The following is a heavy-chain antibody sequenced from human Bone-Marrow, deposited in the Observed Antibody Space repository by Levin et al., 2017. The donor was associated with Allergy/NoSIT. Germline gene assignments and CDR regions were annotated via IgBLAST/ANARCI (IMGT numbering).Heavy chain of an antibody. Sequence: LSQTLSLTCTVSGGSISSSSSYWGWIRQPPGMGLAWIGSTFYSGRTYYNRSLKSRVAISVDTSKNQFSLKLNFVTAADTAVYYCARDSIVVAGSDYWGQGTQVIVSS. CDR1: GGSISSSSSY. J-gene: IGHJ4*02. V-gene: IGHV4-39*07. D-gene: IGHD6-19*01. CDR2: TFYSGRT. CDR3: ARDSIVVAGSDY.